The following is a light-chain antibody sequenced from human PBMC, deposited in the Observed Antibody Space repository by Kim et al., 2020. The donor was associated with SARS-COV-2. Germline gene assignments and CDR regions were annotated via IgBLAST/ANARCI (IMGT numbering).Light chain of an antibody. Sequence: ALGQAVRLTCQGDSLRSYYASWYQQKPGQAPVLVIYGKNNRPSGIPDRFSGSSAGNTASLTITGAQAEDEADYYCNSRDSSGNHWVFGGGTQLNVL. CDR1: SLRSYY. CDR3: NSRDSSGNHWV. CDR2: GKN. J-gene: IGLJ3*02. V-gene: IGLV3-19*01.